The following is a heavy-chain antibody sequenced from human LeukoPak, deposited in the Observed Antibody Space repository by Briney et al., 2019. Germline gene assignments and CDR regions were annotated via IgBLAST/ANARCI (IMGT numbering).Heavy chain of an antibody. V-gene: IGHV4-34*01. CDR1: GGSFSGYY. J-gene: IGHJ6*02. D-gene: IGHD3-10*01. CDR3: ARLPYYYGSGSHYYYGMDV. Sequence: SETLSLTCAVYGGSFSGYYWSWIRQPPGKGLEWIGEINHSGSTNYNPSLKSRVTISVDTSKNQFSLKLSSVTAADTAVYYCARLPYYYGSGSHYYYGMDVWGQGTTVTVSS. CDR2: INHSGST.